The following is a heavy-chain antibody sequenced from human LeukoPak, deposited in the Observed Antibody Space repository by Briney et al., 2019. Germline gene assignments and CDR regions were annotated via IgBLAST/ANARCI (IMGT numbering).Heavy chain of an antibody. CDR1: GFTFSSYS. V-gene: IGHV3-21*01. J-gene: IGHJ6*03. CDR3: ARPGSSSSWDYYYMDV. CDR2: ISSSSSYI. D-gene: IGHD6-6*01. Sequence: PGGSLRLSCAASGFTFSSYSMNWVRQAPGKGLEWVSSISSSSSYIYYADSVKGRFTISRDNAENSLYLQMNSLRAEDTAVYYCARPGSSSSWDYYYMDVWGKGTTVTVSS.